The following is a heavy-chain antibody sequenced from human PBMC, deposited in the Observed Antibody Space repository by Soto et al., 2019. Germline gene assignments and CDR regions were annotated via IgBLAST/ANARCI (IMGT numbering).Heavy chain of an antibody. J-gene: IGHJ3*02. D-gene: IGHD3-16*01. Sequence: ASVKVSCRASGYTFTTHGISWVRQVPGQGLEWMGWVRGDNGHTNYAQSLQGRVTMTTDTSTNTAYMELRSLRSDDTAVYYCARDDYYIWGQGT. CDR2: VRGDNGHT. CDR1: GYTFTTHG. CDR3: ARDDYYI. V-gene: IGHV1-18*01.